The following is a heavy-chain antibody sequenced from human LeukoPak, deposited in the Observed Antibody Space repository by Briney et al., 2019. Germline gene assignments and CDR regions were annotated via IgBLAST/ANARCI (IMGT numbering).Heavy chain of an antibody. V-gene: IGHV3-30*18. Sequence: GTSLRLSCAASGFSFTTYGMHWVRQAPLKGLEWLAAISYDGRNQNYADSVKGRFTIFRDNSQNTLYLQMNSLRAEDTALYYCVKDRTIHGRSSPFDSWGQGTLVTVSS. J-gene: IGHJ4*02. D-gene: IGHD1-26*01. CDR3: VKDRTIHGRSSPFDS. CDR1: GFSFTTYG. CDR2: ISYDGRNQ.